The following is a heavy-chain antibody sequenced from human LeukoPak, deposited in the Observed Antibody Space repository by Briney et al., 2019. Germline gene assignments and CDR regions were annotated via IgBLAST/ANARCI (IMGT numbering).Heavy chain of an antibody. J-gene: IGHJ6*02. Sequence: GSLRLSCAASGFTFSSYAMHWVRQAPGKGLEWSAVISYDGSDQYYAESVKGRCTISRDKSKNTLYLQMSGLRAEDTAVYFCGRDSGGSGTYFSPYGMDVWGQGTTVTVSS. V-gene: IGHV3-30-3*01. D-gene: IGHD3-10*01. CDR2: ISYDGSDQ. CDR3: GRDSGGSGTYFSPYGMDV. CDR1: GFTFSSYA.